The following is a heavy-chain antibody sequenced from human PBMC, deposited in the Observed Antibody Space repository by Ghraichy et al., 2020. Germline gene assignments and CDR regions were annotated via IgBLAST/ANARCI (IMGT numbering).Heavy chain of an antibody. J-gene: IGHJ1*01. CDR1: GGSVSSGSFY. D-gene: IGHD6-13*01. CDR3: ARRRAAAAGGNEYFQD. V-gene: IGHV4-39*02. Sequence: SETLSLTCSVSGGSVSSGSFYWAWIRQPPGKGLEWIGSISYGGTTYYNPSLKSRVTISVDTCKNNFSLKLNSVTAADTAVYYCARRRAAAAGGNEYFQDWGQGTLVTVSS. CDR2: ISYGGTT.